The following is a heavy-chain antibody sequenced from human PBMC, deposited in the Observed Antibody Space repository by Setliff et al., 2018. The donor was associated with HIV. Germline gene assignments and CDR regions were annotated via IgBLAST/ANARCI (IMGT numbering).Heavy chain of an antibody. CDR2: INTNTGNP. Sequence: GASVKVSCKASEYVFTTYAMNWVRQAPGQGLEWMGWINTNTGNPTYAQGFTGRFVFSLDTSVSTAYLQISSLKAEDTAVYYCATPRTPQLYCSGGSCFDALDLWGQGTMVTVSS. CDR3: ATPRTPQLYCSGGSCFDALDL. D-gene: IGHD2-15*01. V-gene: IGHV7-4-1*02. J-gene: IGHJ3*01. CDR1: EYVFTTYA.